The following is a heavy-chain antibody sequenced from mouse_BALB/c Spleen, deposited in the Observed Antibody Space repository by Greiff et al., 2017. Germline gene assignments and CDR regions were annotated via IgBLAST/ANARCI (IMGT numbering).Heavy chain of an antibody. CDR2: IYPGNSDT. Sequence: EVQLVESGTVLARPGASVKMSCKASGYTFTSYWMHWVKQRPGQGLEWIGAIYPGNSDTSYNQKFKGKAKLTAVTSTSTAYMELSSLTNEDSAVYYCTRIFGSSYSAMDYWGQGTSVTVSS. D-gene: IGHD1-1*01. CDR1: GYTFTSYW. J-gene: IGHJ4*01. CDR3: TRIFGSSYSAMDY. V-gene: IGHV1-5*01.